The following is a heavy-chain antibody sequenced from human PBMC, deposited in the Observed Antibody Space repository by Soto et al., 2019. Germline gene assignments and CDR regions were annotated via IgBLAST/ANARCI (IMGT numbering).Heavy chain of an antibody. CDR2: INSDGSST. D-gene: IGHD3-22*01. V-gene: IGHV3-74*01. J-gene: IGHJ4*02. CDR3: ARGGYYYDSSGYYLFDY. CDR1: GFTFSSYW. Sequence: GSLRLSCAASGFTFSSYWMHWVRQAPGKGLVWVSRINSDGSSTSYADSVKGRFTISRDNAKNTLYLQMNSLRAEDTAVYYCARGGYYYDSSGYYLFDYWGQGTLVTVSS.